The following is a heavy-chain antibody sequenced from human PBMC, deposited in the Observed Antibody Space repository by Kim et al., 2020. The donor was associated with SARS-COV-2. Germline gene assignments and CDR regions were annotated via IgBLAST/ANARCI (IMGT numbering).Heavy chain of an antibody. Sequence: KTYYADSVRGRLTISRDNSKNALYVQMNSLRVEDTALYYCARQRGYDFDMWGQGTMVTVSS. CDR2: KT. CDR3: ARQRGYDFDM. V-gene: IGHV3-23*01. D-gene: IGHD1-1*01. J-gene: IGHJ3*02.